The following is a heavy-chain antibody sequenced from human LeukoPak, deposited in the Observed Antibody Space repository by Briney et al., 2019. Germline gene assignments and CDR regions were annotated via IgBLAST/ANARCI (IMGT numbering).Heavy chain of an antibody. CDR2: VSPKSGHT. CDR1: GYTFTNYG. D-gene: IGHD3-22*01. V-gene: IGHV1-18*01. Sequence: GASVKVSCKASGYTFTNYGIAWLRRAPGQGLEWMGWVSPKSGHTNYTEKLQGRVTMTTDTPTSTAYMELRSLRSDDTAVYYCARCGRTYYYDSSGYDWGQGTLVTVSS. J-gene: IGHJ4*02. CDR3: ARCGRTYYYDSSGYD.